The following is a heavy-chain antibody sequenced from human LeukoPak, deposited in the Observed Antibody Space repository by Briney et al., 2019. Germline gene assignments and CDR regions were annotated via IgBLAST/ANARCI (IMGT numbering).Heavy chain of an antibody. CDR2: ISSSSSYI. V-gene: IGHV3-21*01. J-gene: IGHJ3*02. CDR3: ARDSVSGSWYGAFDI. CDR1: GFTFSSYS. Sequence: GGSLRLSCAAYGFTFSSYSMNWVRQAPGKGLEWVSSISSSSSYIYYADSVKGRFTISRDNAKNSLYLQMNSLRAEDTAVYYCARDSVSGSWYGAFDIWGQGTMVTVSS. D-gene: IGHD6-13*01.